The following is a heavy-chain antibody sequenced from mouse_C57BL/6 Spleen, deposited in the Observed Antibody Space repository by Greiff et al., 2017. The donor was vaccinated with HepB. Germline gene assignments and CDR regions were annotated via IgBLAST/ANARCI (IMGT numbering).Heavy chain of an antibody. CDR1: GFSFNTYA. J-gene: IGHJ3*01. CDR2: IRSKSNNYAT. V-gene: IGHV10-1*01. CDR3: VRPDYYGSRPFAY. Sequence: EVQVVESGGGLVQPKGSLKLSCAASGFSFNTYAMNWVRQAPGKGLEWVARIRSKSNNYATYYADSVKDRFTISRDDSESMLSLQMNNLKTEDTAMYYCVRPDYYGSRPFAYWGQGTLVTVSA. D-gene: IGHD1-1*01.